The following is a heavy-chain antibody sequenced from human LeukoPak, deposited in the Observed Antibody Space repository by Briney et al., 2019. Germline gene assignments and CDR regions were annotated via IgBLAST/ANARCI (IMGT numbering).Heavy chain of an antibody. CDR2: IYYSGST. V-gene: IGHV4-39*07. J-gene: IGHJ4*02. CDR3: ARDTLLYSSGWASGY. Sequence: PSETLSLTCTVSGGSISSSSYYWGWIRQPPGKGLEWIGSIYYSGSTYYNPSLKSRVTISVDTSKNQFSLKLSSVTAADTAVYYCARDTLLYSSGWASGYWGQGTLVTVSS. D-gene: IGHD6-19*01. CDR1: GGSISSSSYY.